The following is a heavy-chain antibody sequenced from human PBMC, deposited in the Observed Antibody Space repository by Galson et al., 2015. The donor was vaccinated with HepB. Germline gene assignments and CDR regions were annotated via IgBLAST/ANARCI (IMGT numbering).Heavy chain of an antibody. CDR3: AREAPFNILGALTRHFDY. D-gene: IGHD1-26*01. CDR2: IDTYNGQT. V-gene: IGHV1-18*01. Sequence: SVKVSCKASGYTFIGYDISWVRQAPGQGLEWMRRIDTYNGQTNFAQKVQGRVTMTTDTSTNTVHMELRSLRSDDTAVYYCAREAPFNILGALTRHFDYWGQGTLVTVSS. CDR1: GYTFIGYD. J-gene: IGHJ4*02.